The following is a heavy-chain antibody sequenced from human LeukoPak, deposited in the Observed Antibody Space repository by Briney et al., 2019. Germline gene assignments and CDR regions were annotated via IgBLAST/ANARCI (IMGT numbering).Heavy chain of an antibody. V-gene: IGHV3-30*04. D-gene: IGHD3-10*01. CDR1: GFTFSSYA. CDR3: ARSGYYYGSGSYYDY. Sequence: GGSLRLSCAASGFTFSSYAIHWVRQAPGKGLEWVAVISYDGSNKYYADSVKGRFTISRDNSKNTLYLQMNSLRAEDTAVYYCARSGYYYGSGSYYDYWGQGTLVTVSS. J-gene: IGHJ4*02. CDR2: ISYDGSNK.